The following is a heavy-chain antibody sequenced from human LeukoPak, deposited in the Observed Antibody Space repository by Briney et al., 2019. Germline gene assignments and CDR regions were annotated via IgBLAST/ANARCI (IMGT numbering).Heavy chain of an antibody. CDR3: VKRTMVRGAAFDY. Sequence: PGGSLRLSCSASGFTFSSYAMHWVRQAPGKGLEYVSAISSNGGSTYYADSVKGRFTISRDNSKNTLYLQMSSLRAEDTAVYYCVKRTMVRGAAFDYWGQGTLVTVSS. V-gene: IGHV3-64D*06. J-gene: IGHJ4*02. CDR1: GFTFSSYA. D-gene: IGHD3-10*01. CDR2: ISSNGGST.